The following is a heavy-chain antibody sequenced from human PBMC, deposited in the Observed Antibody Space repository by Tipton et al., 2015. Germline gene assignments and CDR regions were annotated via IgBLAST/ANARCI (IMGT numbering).Heavy chain of an antibody. CDR2: IFHSGST. D-gene: IGHD3-22*01. CDR1: GGSISSNH. CDR3: ARGGAGYYYDSVGYLS. Sequence: LRLSCTVSGGSISSNHWSWIRQTPGKGPEWIGYIFHSGSTSYNPSLRSRVFISIDTSKNQFSLKLNSVTAADTAVYYCARGGAGYYYDSVGYLSWGQGTLVTVSS. V-gene: IGHV4-59*01. J-gene: IGHJ5*02.